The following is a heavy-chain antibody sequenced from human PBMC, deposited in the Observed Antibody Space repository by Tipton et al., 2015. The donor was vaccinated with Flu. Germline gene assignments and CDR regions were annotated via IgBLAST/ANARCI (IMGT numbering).Heavy chain of an antibody. CDR3: ARGKLGGGWANNWFDP. CDR1: GGSISNYY. V-gene: IGHV4-59*01. Sequence: TLSLTCTVSGGSISNYYWSWIRQPPGKGLEWIGYIYYSGSTNYNPSLKSRVTISVDTSKNQFFLKLSSMTAADTAVYYCARGKLGGGWANNWFDPWGQGTLVTVSS. D-gene: IGHD7-27*01. J-gene: IGHJ5*02. CDR2: IYYSGST.